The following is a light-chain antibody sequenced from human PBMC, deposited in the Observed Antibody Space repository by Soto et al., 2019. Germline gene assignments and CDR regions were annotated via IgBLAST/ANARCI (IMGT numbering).Light chain of an antibody. CDR3: SSYTTGSTLYV. CDR1: SGDIGSYNR. Sequence: QSALTQPASVSGSPGQSITISCTGTSGDIGSYNRVSWYQQHPGKAPKLIIYEVTDRPSGVSNRFSGSKSGNTASLTIAGLQAEDEADYHCSSYTTGSTLYVFGGGTKVTVL. J-gene: IGLJ1*01. V-gene: IGLV2-14*01. CDR2: EVT.